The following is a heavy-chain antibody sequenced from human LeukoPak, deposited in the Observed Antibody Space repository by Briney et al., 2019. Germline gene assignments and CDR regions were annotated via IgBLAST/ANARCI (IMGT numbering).Heavy chain of an antibody. Sequence: SGGSLRLSCAASGFTFSSYAMSWVRQAPGKGLEWVSAISSSDVSTYYADSVKGRFTISRDNSKNTLYLQMNSLRAEDTAVYYCAKRMLTIFGVVILGDAFDIWGQGTMVIVSS. CDR3: AKRMLTIFGVVILGDAFDI. CDR1: GFTFSSYA. V-gene: IGHV3-23*01. D-gene: IGHD3-3*01. CDR2: ISSSDVST. J-gene: IGHJ3*02.